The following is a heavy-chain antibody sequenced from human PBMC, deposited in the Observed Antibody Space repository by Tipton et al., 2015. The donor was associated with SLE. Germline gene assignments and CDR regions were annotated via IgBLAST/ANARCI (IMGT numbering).Heavy chain of an antibody. CDR2: INPNSGGT. CDR3: ARSLTMIVVASPNDAFDI. D-gene: IGHD3-22*01. CDR1: GYTFTSYG. J-gene: IGHJ3*02. V-gene: IGHV1-2*02. Sequence: QLVQSGAELKKPGASVKVSRKASGYTFTSYGISWVRQAPGQGLEWMGWINPNSGGTNYAKKFQGRVTMTRDTSISTAYMELNRLRSDDTAVYYCARSLTMIVVASPNDAFDIWGQGTMVTVSS.